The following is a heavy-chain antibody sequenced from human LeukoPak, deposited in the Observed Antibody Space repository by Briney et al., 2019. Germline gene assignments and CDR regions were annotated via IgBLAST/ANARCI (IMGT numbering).Heavy chain of an antibody. Sequence: SETLSLTCTVSGGSISSGSYYWSWIRQPAGKGLEWIGRIYTSGSTNYNPSLKSRVTISVDTSKNQFSLKLSSVTAADTAVYYCARVWLERTHYYYYMDVWGKGTTVTISS. CDR2: IYTSGST. CDR3: ARVWLERTHYYYYMDV. J-gene: IGHJ6*03. CDR1: GGSISSGSYY. V-gene: IGHV4-61*02. D-gene: IGHD1-1*01.